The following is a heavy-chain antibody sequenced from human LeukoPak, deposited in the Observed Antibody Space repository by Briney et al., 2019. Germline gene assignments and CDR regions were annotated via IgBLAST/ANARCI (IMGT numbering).Heavy chain of an antibody. J-gene: IGHJ3*02. CDR3: AADTQVGLWFGEFDYRLNAFDI. Sequence: SVKVSCKASGFTFTSSAMQWVRQARGQRLEWIGWIVVGSGNTNYAQKFQERVTITRDMSTSTAYMELSSLRSEDTAVYYCAADTQVGLWFGEFDYRLNAFDIWGQGTMVTVSS. V-gene: IGHV1-58*02. CDR2: IVVGSGNT. D-gene: IGHD3-10*01. CDR1: GFTFTSSA.